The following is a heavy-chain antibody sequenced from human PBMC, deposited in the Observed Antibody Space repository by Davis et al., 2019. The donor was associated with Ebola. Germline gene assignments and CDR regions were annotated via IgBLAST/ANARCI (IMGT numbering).Heavy chain of an antibody. CDR3: ANIGGRVPRTTYYDFWSGPDPYYYYYMDV. CDR2: ISGSGGST. D-gene: IGHD3-3*01. CDR1: GFTFSSYA. V-gene: IGHV3-23*01. Sequence: GESLKISCAASGFTFSSYAMSWVRQAPGKGLEWVSAISGSGGSTYYADSVKGRFTISRDNSKNTLYLQMNSLRAEDTAVYYCANIGGRVPRTTYYDFWSGPDPYYYYYMDVWGKGTTVTVSS. J-gene: IGHJ6*03.